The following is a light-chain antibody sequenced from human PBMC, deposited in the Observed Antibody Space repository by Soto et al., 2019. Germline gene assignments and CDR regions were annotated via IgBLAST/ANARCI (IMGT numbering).Light chain of an antibody. CDR1: SNDVGAYKY. CDR3: ASKSDNARV. J-gene: IGLJ3*02. CDR2: DVS. V-gene: IGLV2-14*03. Sequence: QSALTQPASVSGAPGQSITISCTGTSNDVGAYKYVSWYQQHPGKAPKVMIYDVSYRPSWVSNSFSGSKSGNTAYLTISGLQAEDEAVYYCASKSDNARVFVGGTKPTVL.